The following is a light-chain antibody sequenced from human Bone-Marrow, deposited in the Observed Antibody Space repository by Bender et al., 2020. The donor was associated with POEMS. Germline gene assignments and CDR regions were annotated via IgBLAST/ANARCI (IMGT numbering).Light chain of an antibody. Sequence: QSALTQPASVSGSPGQSITISCSGTSSDVGGYDHVSWYQQHPGRAPKLMIYGVNHRPSGVSNRFSGSKAGNTASLTISGLQAEDEADYYCSSYATTTTCAFGGGTKVTVL. J-gene: IGLJ3*02. CDR3: SSYATTTTCA. CDR1: SSDVGGYDH. CDR2: GVN. V-gene: IGLV2-14*03.